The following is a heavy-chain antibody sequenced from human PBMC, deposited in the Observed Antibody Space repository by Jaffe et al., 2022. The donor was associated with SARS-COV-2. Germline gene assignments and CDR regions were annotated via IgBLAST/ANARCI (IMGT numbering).Heavy chain of an antibody. J-gene: IGHJ4*02. V-gene: IGHV3-23*04. CDR3: VTHYGSGTYYFNY. CDR1: GFVFGSYA. Sequence: EVQLVESGGDLVQPGGSLRLSCVVSGFVFGSYAMGWVRQAPGKGLEWVSALSGSGDSTNYADFVEGRFTVSRDSSKNTVYLQMNSLRAEDTAVYYCVTHYGSGTYYFNYWGQGTRVTVSS. CDR2: LSGSGDST. D-gene: IGHD3-10*01.